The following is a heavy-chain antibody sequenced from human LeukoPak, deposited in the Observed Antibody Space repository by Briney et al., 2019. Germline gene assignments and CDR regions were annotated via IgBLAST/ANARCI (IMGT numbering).Heavy chain of an antibody. D-gene: IGHD1-26*01. Sequence: GGSLRLSCAAFGFTFKHAWMSWVRQAPGKGLEWVGRIKSKTNGGTTDYAAPVKGRFTISRDDSKNTLYLQMNSLKTEDTAVYYCTWVGARYYFDYWGQGTLVTVSS. CDR2: IKSKTNGGTT. J-gene: IGHJ4*02. V-gene: IGHV3-15*01. CDR1: GFTFKHAW. CDR3: TWVGARYYFDY.